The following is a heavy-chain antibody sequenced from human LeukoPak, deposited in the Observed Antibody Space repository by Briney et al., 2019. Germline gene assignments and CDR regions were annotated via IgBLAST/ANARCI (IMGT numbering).Heavy chain of an antibody. Sequence: PSETLSLTCTVSGGSISSYYWSWIRQPPGKGLEWIGYINNSGSTNSNPSLKSRVTMSVDTSKNQFSLKLSSVTAADTAVYYCTRRGRNNWGEGNDYWGQGTLVTVSS. V-gene: IGHV4-59*08. CDR3: TRRGRNNWGEGNDY. CDR2: INNSGST. CDR1: GGSISSYY. J-gene: IGHJ4*02. D-gene: IGHD1-1*01.